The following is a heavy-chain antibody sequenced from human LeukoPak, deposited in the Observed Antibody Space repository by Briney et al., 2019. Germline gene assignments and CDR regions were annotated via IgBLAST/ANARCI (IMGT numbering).Heavy chain of an antibody. D-gene: IGHD3-10*01. CDR3: ASSGPMVRELTYFDY. CDR1: GYTFTSYA. V-gene: IGHV1-3*01. J-gene: IGHJ4*02. CDR2: INAGNGNT. Sequence: GASVKVSCKASGYTFTSYAMHWVRQAPGQRLEWMGWINAGNGNTKYSQKFQGRVTITRDTSASTAYMELSSLRSEDTAVYYCASSGPMVRELTYFDYWGQGTLVTVSS.